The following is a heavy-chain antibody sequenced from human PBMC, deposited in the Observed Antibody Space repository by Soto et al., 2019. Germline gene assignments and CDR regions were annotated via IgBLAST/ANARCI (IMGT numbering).Heavy chain of an antibody. CDR1: VYSFASYG. CDR3: ARLGETATFDY. Sequence: ASVNVSCNAPVYSFASYGIICVREAPGHGLEWMGWISGYKGNTNYAEKFQGRVTMTTDTSTNTAYMELRSLRSDDTAVFYCARLGETATFDYWGQGTLVTVSS. J-gene: IGHJ4*02. CDR2: ISGYKGNT. D-gene: IGHD6-6*01. V-gene: IGHV1-18*01.